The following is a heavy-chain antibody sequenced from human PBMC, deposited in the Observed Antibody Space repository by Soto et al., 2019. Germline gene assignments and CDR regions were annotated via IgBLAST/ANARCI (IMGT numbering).Heavy chain of an antibody. D-gene: IGHD3-9*01. CDR2: IWYDGSNK. Sequence: SLRLSCAASGFTFSSYGMHWVRQAPGKGLEWVAVIWYDGSNKYYADSVKGRFTISRDNSKNTLYLQMNSLRAEDTAVYYCARDPAEADILTLFDYWGQGTLVTVSS. V-gene: IGHV3-33*01. CDR3: ARDPAEADILTLFDY. CDR1: GFTFSSYG. J-gene: IGHJ4*02.